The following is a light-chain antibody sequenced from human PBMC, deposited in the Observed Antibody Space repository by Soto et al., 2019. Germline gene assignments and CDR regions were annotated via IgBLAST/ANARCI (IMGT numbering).Light chain of an antibody. Sequence: IVLTQSPGTLSLSPGERATLSCRASQSVSSSYLSWYQQKPDQAPRLLIYGASSRATGIPDRFSGSGSGTDFTLIISRLEPEDFAVYYCQQYGTSPITFGGGTKVEIK. CDR1: QSVSSSY. J-gene: IGKJ4*01. CDR2: GAS. CDR3: QQYGTSPIT. V-gene: IGKV3-20*01.